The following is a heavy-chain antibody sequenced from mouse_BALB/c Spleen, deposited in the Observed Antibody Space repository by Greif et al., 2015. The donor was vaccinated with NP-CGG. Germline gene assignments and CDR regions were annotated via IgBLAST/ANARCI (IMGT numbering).Heavy chain of an antibody. CDR2: INPSTGYT. CDR1: GYTFTSYW. CDR3: ARRVYYFGY. Sequence: QVQLQQSGAELAKPGASVKMSCKASGYTFTSYWMHWVKQRPGQGLEWIGYINPSTGYTEYNQKFKDKATLTADKSSSTAYMQLSSLTSEDSAVYYCARRVYYFGYWGQGTTLTVSS. J-gene: IGHJ2*01. V-gene: IGHV1-7*01.